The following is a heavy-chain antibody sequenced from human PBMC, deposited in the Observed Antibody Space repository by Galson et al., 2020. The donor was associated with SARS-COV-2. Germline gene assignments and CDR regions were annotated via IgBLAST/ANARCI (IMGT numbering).Heavy chain of an antibody. D-gene: IGHD7-27*01. J-gene: IGHJ4*02. CDR2: INSGST. Sequence: SETLSLTCAVSGDSVSSGDYSWSWIRHPPGKGLEWIGYINSGSTSYNPSLESRLTMSIDTSKNQFSLKLSSVTAADTAVYYCARETQGENWGEDYFDYWGQGTLVTVSS. V-gene: IGHV4-30-4*07. CDR3: ARETQGENWGEDYFDY. CDR1: GDSVSSGDYS.